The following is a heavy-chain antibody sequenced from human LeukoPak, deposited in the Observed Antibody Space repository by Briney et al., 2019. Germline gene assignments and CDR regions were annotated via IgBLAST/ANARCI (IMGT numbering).Heavy chain of an antibody. Sequence: SETLSLTCSVSGYSISSGYQWGWIRQPPGKGLEWIGSIHHSGSTYYNPSLNSRISISIDTSKNQFSLKLSSVTAADTAVYFCARSWGVRQLVMDYWGHGTLVTVSS. CDR1: GYSISSGYQ. D-gene: IGHD6-6*01. V-gene: IGHV4-38-2*02. J-gene: IGHJ4*01. CDR2: IHHSGST. CDR3: ARSWGVRQLVMDY.